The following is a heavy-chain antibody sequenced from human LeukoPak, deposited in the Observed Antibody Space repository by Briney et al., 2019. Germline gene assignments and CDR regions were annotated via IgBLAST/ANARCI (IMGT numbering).Heavy chain of an antibody. D-gene: IGHD5-12*01. CDR2: IYTSGST. CDR1: GGSISSYY. Sequence: SETLSLTCTVSGGSISSYYWSWIRQPAGKGLEWIGRIYTSGSTNYNPSLKSRVTMSVDTSKNQFSLKLSSVTAADTAAYYCARDLAWLGPENDAFDIWGQGTMVTVSS. V-gene: IGHV4-4*07. CDR3: ARDLAWLGPENDAFDI. J-gene: IGHJ3*02.